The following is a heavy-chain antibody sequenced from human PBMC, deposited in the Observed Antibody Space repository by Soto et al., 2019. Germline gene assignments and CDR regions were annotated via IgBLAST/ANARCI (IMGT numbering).Heavy chain of an antibody. Sequence: GGSLRLSCAASGFTVSSNYMSWVRQAPGKGLEWVSVIYSGGSTYYADSVKGRFTISRDNSKNTLYLQMNSLRAEDTAVYYCARPAVAGTSILQFDYWGQGTLVTVSS. J-gene: IGHJ4*02. V-gene: IGHV3-66*04. CDR3: ARPAVAGTSILQFDY. CDR1: GFTVSSNY. D-gene: IGHD6-19*01. CDR2: IYSGGST.